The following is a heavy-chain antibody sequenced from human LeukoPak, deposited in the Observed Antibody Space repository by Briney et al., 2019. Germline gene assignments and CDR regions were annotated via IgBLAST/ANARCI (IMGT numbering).Heavy chain of an antibody. CDR1: DDSITIYY. J-gene: IGHJ4*02. D-gene: IGHD1-7*01. CDR3: ATGGNWNYYYFDY. Sequence: SETLSLTCTVSDDSITIYYWSWIRQPPGKGLEWIGYIYYSGSTNYNPSLKSRVTISVDTSKNQFSLKLSSVTAADTAVYYCATGGNWNYYYFDYWGQGTLVTVSS. V-gene: IGHV4-59*01. CDR2: IYYSGST.